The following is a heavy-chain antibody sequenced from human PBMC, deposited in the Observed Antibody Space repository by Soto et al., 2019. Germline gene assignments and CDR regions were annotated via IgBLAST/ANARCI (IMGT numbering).Heavy chain of an antibody. Sequence: SETLSLTCTVSGGSISSYYWSWIRQPPGKGLEWIGYIYYSGSTNYNPSLKSRVTISVDTSKNQFSLKLSSVTAADTAVYYCARVSREYSSSWSRVDYWGQGTLVTVS. CDR1: GGSISSYY. CDR2: IYYSGST. CDR3: ARVSREYSSSWSRVDY. J-gene: IGHJ4*02. V-gene: IGHV4-59*01. D-gene: IGHD6-13*01.